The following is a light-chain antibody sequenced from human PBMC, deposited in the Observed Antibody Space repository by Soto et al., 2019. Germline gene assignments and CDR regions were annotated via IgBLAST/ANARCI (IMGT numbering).Light chain of an antibody. CDR3: MQALQTPNT. V-gene: IGKV2-28*01. Sequence: DIVMTQSPLFLPVTPGEPASISCRSSQSLLNSDGDNYLDWYLQRPGQSPQLLIYLGSERASGVPDRFSGSGSGTDFTLRISRVEAEDVGLYYCMQALQTPNTFGQGTRLEI. J-gene: IGKJ5*01. CDR1: QSLLNSDGDNY. CDR2: LGS.